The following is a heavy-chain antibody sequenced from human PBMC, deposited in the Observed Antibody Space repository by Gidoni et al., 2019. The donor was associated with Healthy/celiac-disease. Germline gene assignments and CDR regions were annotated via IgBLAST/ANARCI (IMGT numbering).Heavy chain of an antibody. Sequence: QLQLQESGPGLVKPPETLSLTCTVSGGSISRSRYYWGWIRQPPGKGLEWIGSIYCSGSTYYNPALKSRVTISVDTSKNQISLKLSSVTAADTAVYYCARLTYYYDSSGYSDLDYWGQGTLVTVSS. V-gene: IGHV4-39*01. D-gene: IGHD3-22*01. CDR3: ARLTYYYDSSGYSDLDY. CDR1: GGSISRSRYY. CDR2: IYCSGST. J-gene: IGHJ4*02.